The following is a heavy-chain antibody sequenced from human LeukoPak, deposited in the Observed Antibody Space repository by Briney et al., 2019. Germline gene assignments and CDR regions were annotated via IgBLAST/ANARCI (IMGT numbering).Heavy chain of an antibody. Sequence: GGSLRLSCAASGFTFSDYYMSWIRQAPGKGLEWVSYISSSGSTIYYADSVKGRLTISRDNAKNSLYLQMNSLRAEDTAVYYCARGGEYSSSWYGNLNYWGQGNLVTVSS. CDR1: GFTFSDYY. CDR3: ARGGEYSSSWYGNLNY. J-gene: IGHJ4*02. CDR2: ISSSGSTI. D-gene: IGHD6-13*01. V-gene: IGHV3-11*01.